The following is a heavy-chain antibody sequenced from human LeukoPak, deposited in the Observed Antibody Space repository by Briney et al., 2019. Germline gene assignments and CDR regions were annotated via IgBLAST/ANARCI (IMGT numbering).Heavy chain of an antibody. D-gene: IGHD1/OR15-1a*01. Sequence: ASVKVSCKASGYTFTTYAMNWVRQAPGQGLEWMGWINTNTGNPTYAQGFTGRFVFSLDTSVSTAYLQISSLKAEDTAVYYCARDTIERTRRPNNAFDIWGQGTMVTVSS. J-gene: IGHJ3*02. V-gene: IGHV7-4-1*02. CDR1: GYTFTTYA. CDR3: ARDTIERTRRPNNAFDI. CDR2: INTNTGNP.